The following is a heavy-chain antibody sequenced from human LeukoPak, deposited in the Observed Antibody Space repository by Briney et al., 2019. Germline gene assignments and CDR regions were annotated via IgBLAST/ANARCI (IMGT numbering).Heavy chain of an antibody. CDR1: GFSFSSFS. Sequence: GGSPRLSCATSGFSFSSFSMNWVRQAPGKGLEWVSYISSSSSTIYYADSVKGRFTISRDNGKNSLFLHMNSLTAEDTAVYYCARDYGGDFDYWGQGTLVAVSS. D-gene: IGHD2-21*01. V-gene: IGHV3-48*01. CDR3: ARDYGGDFDY. J-gene: IGHJ4*02. CDR2: ISSSSSTI.